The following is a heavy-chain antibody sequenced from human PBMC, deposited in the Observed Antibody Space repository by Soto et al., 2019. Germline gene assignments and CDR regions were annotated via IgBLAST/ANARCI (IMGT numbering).Heavy chain of an antibody. CDR3: ARAYSSNYYNDYFDY. J-gene: IGHJ4*02. D-gene: IGHD6-13*01. Sequence: GVSVKVSCKASGYTFTSHYFHWVRQAPGQGLEWMGIINPSGGGTSYAQKFQGRVTMTTDTSTSTGYMELRSLRSDDTAVYYCARAYSSNYYNDYFDYWGQGTLVTVSS. V-gene: IGHV1-46*01. CDR1: GYTFTSHY. CDR2: INPSGGGT.